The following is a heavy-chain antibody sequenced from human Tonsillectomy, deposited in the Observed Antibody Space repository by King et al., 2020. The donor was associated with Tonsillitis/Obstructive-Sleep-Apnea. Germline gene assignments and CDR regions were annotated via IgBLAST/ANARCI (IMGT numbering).Heavy chain of an antibody. CDR3: AKNYYDSRGPRYCYYYMDV. D-gene: IGHD3-22*01. J-gene: IGHJ6*03. V-gene: IGHV3-23*04. Sequence: QLVQSGGGLVQPGGSLRLSCAASGFTFNTYAMSWVRQAPGKGREWVSAISSSGGSTYYADSVKGRFTISRDNSKNKLYLQMNSLRAEDTAVYYCAKNYYDSRGPRYCYYYMDVWGRGTPVTVSS. CDR2: ISSSGGST. CDR1: GFTFNTYA.